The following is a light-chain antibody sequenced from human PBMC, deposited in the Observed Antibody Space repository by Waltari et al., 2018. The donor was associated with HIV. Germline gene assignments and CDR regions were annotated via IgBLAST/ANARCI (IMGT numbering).Light chain of an antibody. CDR2: AAS. Sequence: EIEHTQSPDTLTLSPEERANIPCRASQNVGNNYLAWFQHRPVQPPRLLIYAASTRAAGIPDRFRGSGSGTHFTLSINKLEPEDFAMYYCQQYGGSPYTFGQGT. CDR1: QNVGNNY. J-gene: IGKJ2*01. V-gene: IGKV3-20*01. CDR3: QQYGGSPYT.